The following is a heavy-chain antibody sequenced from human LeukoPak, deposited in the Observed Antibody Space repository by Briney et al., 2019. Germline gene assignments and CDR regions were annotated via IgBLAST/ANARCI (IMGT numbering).Heavy chain of an antibody. D-gene: IGHD3-10*01. CDR3: VGHLPGGYFQH. CDR1: GGSFSGFY. J-gene: IGHJ1*01. V-gene: IGHV4-34*01. Sequence: SETLSLTCAVYGGSFSGFYWSWIRQPPGKGLEWIGEINHSGSTNYNPSLKSRVTISVDTSRNEFSLKLSSVTATDTAVYYRVGHLPGGYFQHWGQGTLLTVSS. CDR2: INHSGST.